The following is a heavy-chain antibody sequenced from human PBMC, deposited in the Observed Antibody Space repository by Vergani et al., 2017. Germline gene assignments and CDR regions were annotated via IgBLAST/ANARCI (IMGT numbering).Heavy chain of an antibody. CDR2: IKQDGSEK. J-gene: IGHJ5*02. V-gene: IGHV3-7*01. D-gene: IGHD2-2*01. Sequence: EVQLVESGGGLVQPGGSLRLSCAASGFTFSRYWMSWVRQAPGKGLEWVAKIKQDGSEKYYVDSVKGRFTISRDNAKNSLYLQMNSLRAEDTAVYYWAGVGWSAAIGWFDPWGQGTLVTVSS. CDR1: GFTFSRYW. CDR3: AGVGWSAAIGWFDP.